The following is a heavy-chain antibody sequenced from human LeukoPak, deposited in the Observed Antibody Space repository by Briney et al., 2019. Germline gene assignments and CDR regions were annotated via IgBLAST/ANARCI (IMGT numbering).Heavy chain of an antibody. CDR1: GYTFTSCY. CDR3: ASHDYGGNSNFDY. V-gene: IGHV1-46*03. Sequence: ASVKVSCKASGYTFTSCYMHWVRQAPGQGLEWMGIINPSGGSTSYAQKFQGRVTMTRDMSTSTVYMELSSLRSEDTAVYYCASHDYGGNSNFDYCGQGTLVTVSS. D-gene: IGHD4-23*01. CDR2: INPSGGST. J-gene: IGHJ4*02.